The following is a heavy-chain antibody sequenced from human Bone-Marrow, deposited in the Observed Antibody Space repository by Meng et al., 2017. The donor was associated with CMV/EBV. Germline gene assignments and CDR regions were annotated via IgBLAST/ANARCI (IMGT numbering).Heavy chain of an antibody. Sequence: SGPTLVKPTETLTLTCTVSGFSLSNARMGVSWIRQPPGKALEWLAHIFSNDEKSYSTSLKSRLTISKDTSKSQVVLTMTNLDPVYTATYSCAMIVVPAARPDYYYYYGMDVWGQGTTVTVSS. J-gene: IGHJ6*02. CDR1: GFSLSNARMG. CDR3: AMIVVPAARPDYYYYYGMDV. D-gene: IGHD2-2*01. CDR2: IFSNDEK. V-gene: IGHV2-26*01.